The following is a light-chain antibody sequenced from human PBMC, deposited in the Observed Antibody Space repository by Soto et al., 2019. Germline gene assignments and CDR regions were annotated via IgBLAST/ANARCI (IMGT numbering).Light chain of an antibody. V-gene: IGKV1-17*01. CDR3: LQHNTYPWT. J-gene: IGKJ1*01. CDR1: QDIRYN. Sequence: DIQMTQSPSSLSASVGDRVTITCRASQDIRYNVGWFQQKPGEGPKRLIYSSSHLQSGVPSRFSANSSGTEFTLTINSLQPEDFASYFCLQHNTYPWTFGQGTKVII. CDR2: SSS.